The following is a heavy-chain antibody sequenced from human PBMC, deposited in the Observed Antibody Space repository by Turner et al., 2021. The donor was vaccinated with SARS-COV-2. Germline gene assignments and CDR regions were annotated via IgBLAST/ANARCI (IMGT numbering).Heavy chain of an antibody. Sequence: QVQLVQSGAEVKKPGASVKVSCKASGYTFTRYDINWVRQATGQGLEWMGWMNPNSGYTGYAQKFQGRVTMNRNTSISTAYMELSRLRSEDTAVYDCARNYYDSSGYRGDDYWGQGTLVTVSS. CDR1: GYTFTRYD. D-gene: IGHD3-22*01. CDR3: ARNYYDSSGYRGDDY. V-gene: IGHV1-8*01. J-gene: IGHJ4*02. CDR2: MNPNSGYT.